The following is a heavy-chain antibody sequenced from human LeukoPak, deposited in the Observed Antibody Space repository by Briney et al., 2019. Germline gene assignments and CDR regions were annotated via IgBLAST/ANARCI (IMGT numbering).Heavy chain of an antibody. Sequence: ASVKLSCKASGGTFSSYSISWVRQAPGQGLEWMGRIIPILGIANYAQKFQGRVTITAAKSTSTAYMELSSLRFEDTAVYYCARDAFTAYCGGDCYSWPYWYFDLWGRGTLVTVSS. D-gene: IGHD2-21*02. CDR1: GGTFSSYS. V-gene: IGHV1-69*04. J-gene: IGHJ2*01. CDR3: ARDAFTAYCGGDCYSWPYWYFDL. CDR2: IIPILGIA.